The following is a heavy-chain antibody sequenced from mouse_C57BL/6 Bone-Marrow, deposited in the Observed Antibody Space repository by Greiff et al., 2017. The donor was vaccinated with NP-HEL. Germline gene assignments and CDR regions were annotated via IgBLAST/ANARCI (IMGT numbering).Heavy chain of an antibody. CDR2: IYPRSGNT. CDR3: ASTRPLWCAY. Sequence: QVQLQQSGAELARPGASVKLSCKASGYTFTSYGISWVKQRTGQGLEWIGEIYPRSGNTYYNEKFKGKATLTADKSSSTAYMELRSLTSDVSAGYFWASTRPLWCAYWGQGTRVTVSA. J-gene: IGHJ3*01. V-gene: IGHV1-81*01. CDR1: GYTFTSYG.